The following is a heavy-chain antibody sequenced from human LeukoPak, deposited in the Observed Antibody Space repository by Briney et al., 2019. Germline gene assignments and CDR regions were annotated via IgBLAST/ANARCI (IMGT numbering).Heavy chain of an antibody. CDR2: IIPIFGTA. CDR1: GGTFSSYA. CDR3: ARERAGHNWFDP. Sequence: SVKVSCKASGGTFSSYAISWARQAPGQGLEWMGRIIPIFGTANYAQKFQGRVTITTDESTSTAYMELCSLRSEDTAVYYCARERAGHNWFDPWGQGTLVTVSS. J-gene: IGHJ5*02. D-gene: IGHD6-13*01. V-gene: IGHV1-69*05.